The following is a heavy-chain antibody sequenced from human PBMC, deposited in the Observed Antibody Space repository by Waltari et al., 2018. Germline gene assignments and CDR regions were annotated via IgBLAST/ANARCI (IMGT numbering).Heavy chain of an antibody. CDR1: GGSISSHY. J-gene: IGHJ5*02. V-gene: IGHV4-59*11. Sequence: GLVKPSETLSLTCTVSGGSISSHYWSWIRQPPGKGLEWIGYIYYSGSTNYNPSLKSRVTISVDTSKNQFSLKLSSVTAADTAVYYCARGGLFDPWGQGTLVTVSS. CDR2: IYYSGST. CDR3: ARGGLFDP.